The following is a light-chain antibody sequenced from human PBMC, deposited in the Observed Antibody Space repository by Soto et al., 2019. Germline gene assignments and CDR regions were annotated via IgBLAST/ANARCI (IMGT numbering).Light chain of an antibody. V-gene: IGKV3-20*01. J-gene: IGKJ3*01. Sequence: EIVLTQSPGTLSLSPGERATLSCRASQSFSSSYLAWYQQKPGQAPRLLIYGASSRATGIPDRFSGSGSGTDFTLTNSRLEPEAVAVYYCQQYGSSPLTFGPGTKVYIK. CDR1: QSFSSSY. CDR2: GAS. CDR3: QQYGSSPLT.